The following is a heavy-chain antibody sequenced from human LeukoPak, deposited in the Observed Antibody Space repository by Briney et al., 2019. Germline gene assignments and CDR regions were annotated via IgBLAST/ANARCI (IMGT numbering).Heavy chain of an antibody. J-gene: IGHJ4*02. Sequence: SQTLSLTCTVSGGSISSGDYYWSWIRQPPGKGLKWIGYIYYSGSTHYNPSLKSRVTISVDTSKNQFSLKLSSVTAADTAVYYCARDLLNEGNHLDYWGQGTLVTVSS. CDR2: IYYSGST. D-gene: IGHD4-23*01. V-gene: IGHV4-30-4*01. CDR3: ARDLLNEGNHLDY. CDR1: GGSISSGDYY.